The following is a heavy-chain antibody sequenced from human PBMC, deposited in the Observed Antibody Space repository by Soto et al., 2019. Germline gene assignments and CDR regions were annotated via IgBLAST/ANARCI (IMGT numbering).Heavy chain of an antibody. Sequence: QVQLVQSGAEVKKPGYSVKVSCKASGGTFSSYAISWVRQAPGQGLEWMGGIIPIFGTANYAQKFQGRVTIPADESTSTAYMELSSLRSENTAVYYCAGSGGNSKDDTTENYWGQGTLVTVSS. CDR1: GGTFSSYA. CDR2: IIPIFGTA. J-gene: IGHJ4*02. D-gene: IGHD3-10*01. V-gene: IGHV1-69*12. CDR3: AGSGGNSKDDTTENY.